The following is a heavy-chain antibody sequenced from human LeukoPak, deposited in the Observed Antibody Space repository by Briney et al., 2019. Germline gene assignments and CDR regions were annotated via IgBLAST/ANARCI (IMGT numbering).Heavy chain of an antibody. CDR2: IYTSGST. Sequence: PSQTLSLTCTVSGGSISSGSYYWSWTRQPAGKGLGWIGRIYTSGSTNYNPSLKSRVTISGDTSKNQFSLRLSSVTAADTAVYYCARASYSYDINGWVPFDYWGQGTLVTVSS. D-gene: IGHD3-22*01. CDR3: ARASYSYDINGWVPFDY. CDR1: GGSISSGSYY. V-gene: IGHV4-61*02. J-gene: IGHJ4*02.